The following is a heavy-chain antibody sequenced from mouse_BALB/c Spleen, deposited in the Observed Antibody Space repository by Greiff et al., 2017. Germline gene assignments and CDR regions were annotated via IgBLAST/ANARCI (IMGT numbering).Heavy chain of an antibody. CDR3: AKNYGSSRRYAMDY. J-gene: IGHJ4*01. Sequence: QVQLKQSGAELVRPGTSVKISCKASGYTFTNYWLGWVKQRPGHGLEWIGDIYPGGGYTNYNEKFKGKATLTADTSSSTAYMQLSSLTSEDSAVYFCAKNYGSSRRYAMDYWGQGTSVTVSS. V-gene: IGHV1-63*02. D-gene: IGHD1-1*01. CDR2: IYPGGGYT. CDR1: GYTFTNYW.